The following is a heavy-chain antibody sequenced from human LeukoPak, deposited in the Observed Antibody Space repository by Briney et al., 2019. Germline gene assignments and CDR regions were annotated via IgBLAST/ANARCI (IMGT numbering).Heavy chain of an antibody. CDR1: GGSFSGYY. CDR2: INHSGST. CDR3: ARTSSSGLVGGYYFDY. J-gene: IGHJ4*02. D-gene: IGHD6-19*01. V-gene: IGHV4-34*01. Sequence: SETLSLTCAVYGGSFSGYYWSWIRQPPGKGLEWIGEINHSGSTYYNPSLKSRVTISVDTSKNQFSLKLSSVTAADTAVYYCARTSSSGLVGGYYFDYWGQGTLVTVSS.